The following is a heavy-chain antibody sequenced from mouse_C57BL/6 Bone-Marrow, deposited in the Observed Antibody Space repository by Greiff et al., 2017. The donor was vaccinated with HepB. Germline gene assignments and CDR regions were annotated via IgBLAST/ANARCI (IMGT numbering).Heavy chain of an antibody. J-gene: IGHJ2*01. Sequence: EVKVEESGGGLVQPGGSLKLSCAASGFTFSDYGMAWVRQAPRKGPECVAFISNLAYSIYYADTVTGRFTISRENAKNTLYLEMSSLRSEDTAMYYCARGDYDGFDYWGQGTTLTVSS. CDR2: ISNLAYSI. CDR3: ARGDYDGFDY. D-gene: IGHD2-4*01. V-gene: IGHV5-15*04. CDR1: GFTFSDYG.